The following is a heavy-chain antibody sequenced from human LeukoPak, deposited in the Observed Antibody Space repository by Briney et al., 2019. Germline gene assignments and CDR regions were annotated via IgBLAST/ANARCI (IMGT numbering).Heavy chain of an antibody. CDR1: GFTFGDYA. CDR3: ARDQAGSGIDY. CDR2: IRSKAYGGTT. V-gene: IGHV3-49*03. D-gene: IGHD6-13*01. Sequence: GGSLRLSCTASGFTFGDYAMSWFRQAPGKGLEWVGFIRSKAYGGTTEYAASVKGRFTISRDDSKSIAYLQMNSLRAEDAAVYYCARDQAGSGIDYWGQGTLVTVSS. J-gene: IGHJ4*02.